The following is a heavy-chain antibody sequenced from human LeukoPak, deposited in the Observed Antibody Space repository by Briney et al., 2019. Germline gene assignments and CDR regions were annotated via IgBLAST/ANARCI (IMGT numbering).Heavy chain of an antibody. V-gene: IGHV4-34*01. Sequence: SETLSLTCAVYGGSSSGYYWSWIRQPPGKGLEWIGEINHSGSTNYNPSLKSRVTISVDTSKNQFSLKLSSVTAADTAVYYCARGFLRVRGTRPFDPWGQGTLVTVSS. CDR1: GGSSSGYY. J-gene: IGHJ5*02. CDR2: INHSGST. D-gene: IGHD3-10*01. CDR3: ARGFLRVRGTRPFDP.